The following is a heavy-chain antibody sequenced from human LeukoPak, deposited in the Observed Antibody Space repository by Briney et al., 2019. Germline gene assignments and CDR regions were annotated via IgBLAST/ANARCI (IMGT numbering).Heavy chain of an antibody. Sequence: ASVKVSFKASGYTFTSYGISWVRQAPGQGLEWMGWISAYNGNTNYAQKLQGRVTMTTDTSTSTAYMELRSLRSDDTAVYYCARVMRRGLPAAFDYWGQGTLVTVSS. CDR3: ARVMRRGLPAAFDY. V-gene: IGHV1-18*01. CDR1: GYTFTSYG. D-gene: IGHD2-2*01. J-gene: IGHJ4*02. CDR2: ISAYNGNT.